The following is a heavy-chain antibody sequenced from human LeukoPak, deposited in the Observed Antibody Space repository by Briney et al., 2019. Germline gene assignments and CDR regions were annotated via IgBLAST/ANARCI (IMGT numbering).Heavy chain of an antibody. CDR3: AKDTFGAHGIFYYRSGSYSYYFDY. Sequence: PGRSLRLSCAASGFTFDDYAMHWVRQAPGKGLEWVSGISWNSGSIGYAVSVKGRFTISRDNAKNSLYLQMNSLRAEDTALYYCAKDTFGAHGIFYYRSGSYSYYFDYWGQGTLVTVSS. CDR2: ISWNSGSI. V-gene: IGHV3-9*01. D-gene: IGHD3-10*01. CDR1: GFTFDDYA. J-gene: IGHJ4*02.